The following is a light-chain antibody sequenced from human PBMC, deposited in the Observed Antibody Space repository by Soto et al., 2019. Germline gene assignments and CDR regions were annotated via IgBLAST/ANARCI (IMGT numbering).Light chain of an antibody. CDR2: AAS. V-gene: IGKV1-39*01. CDR3: QQSYSTPPWT. J-gene: IGKJ1*01. Sequence: QSPSSLSAXVGDRVTXTCRASQSIVTXXNWYLQKPGKAPKLLIYAASNLQSGVPSRFSGSGSGTDFTLTISSLQPEDFATYFCQQSYSTPPWTFGQGTKVEIK. CDR1: QSIVTX.